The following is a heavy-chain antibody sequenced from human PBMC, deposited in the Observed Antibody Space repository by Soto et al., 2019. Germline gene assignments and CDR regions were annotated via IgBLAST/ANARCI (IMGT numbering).Heavy chain of an antibody. CDR3: ARVPYLVVPAAPMDY. CDR2: ISYDGSNK. D-gene: IGHD2-2*01. CDR1: GFTFSSYA. J-gene: IGHJ4*02. V-gene: IGHV3-30-3*01. Sequence: SCAASGFTFSSYAMHWVRQAPGKGLEWVAVISYDGSNKYYADSVKGRFTISRDNSKNTLYLQMNSLRAEDTAVYYCARVPYLVVPAAPMDYWGQGTLVTVSS.